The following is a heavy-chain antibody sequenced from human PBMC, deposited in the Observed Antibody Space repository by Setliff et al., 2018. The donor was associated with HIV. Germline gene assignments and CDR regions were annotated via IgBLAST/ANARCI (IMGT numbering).Heavy chain of an antibody. CDR2: IYNSGGT. V-gene: IGHV4-31*03. CDR3: AKEGNSVDNWLDP. J-gene: IGHJ5*02. Sequence: SETLSLTCTVSGGSISTGGYYWSWIRQHPGKGLEWIGYIYNSGGTYYNPSLKSRITMSIDTSKNQFSLKLNSVTAADTAVYYCAKEGNSVDNWLDPWGQGTLVTVSS. D-gene: IGHD5-12*01. CDR1: GGSISTGGYY.